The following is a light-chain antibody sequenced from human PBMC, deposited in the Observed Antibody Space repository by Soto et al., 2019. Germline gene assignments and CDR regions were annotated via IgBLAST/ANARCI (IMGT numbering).Light chain of an antibody. V-gene: IGLV2-14*03. CDR2: DVS. CDR1: NSDVGGYNY. CDR3: SSYTATTTSYV. J-gene: IGLJ1*01. Sequence: QSALAQPASVSESPGQSITISCTGTNSDVGGYNYVSWYQQHPGKVPKLMIYDVSNRPSGVSNRFSGSKSGNTASLTISGLQAEDAADYYCSSYTATTTSYVFGTGTKLTVL.